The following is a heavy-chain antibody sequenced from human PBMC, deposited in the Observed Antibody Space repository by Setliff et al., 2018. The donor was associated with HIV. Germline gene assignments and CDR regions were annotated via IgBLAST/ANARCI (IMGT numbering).Heavy chain of an antibody. CDR3: ARDPHYYGSSGHYSWFYFDF. CDR1: GDSLSRSSNH. CDR2: TYYSGST. V-gene: IGHV4-39*07. J-gene: IGHJ4*02. Sequence: KPSETLSLTCTVSGDSLSRSSNHWGWIRQPPGKGLEWIGNTYYSGSTYYNPSLKSRVTISVDTSKNQFSLKMTSVTAADTAVYYCARDPHYYGSSGHYSWFYFDFWGQGTLVTVSS. D-gene: IGHD3-22*01.